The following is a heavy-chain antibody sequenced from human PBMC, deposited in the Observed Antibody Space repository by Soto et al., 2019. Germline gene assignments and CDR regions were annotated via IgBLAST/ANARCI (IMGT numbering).Heavy chain of an antibody. V-gene: IGHV3-21*01. J-gene: IGHJ4*02. D-gene: IGHD2-2*01. CDR3: AKDRGGCSSTSCPPRLFDY. CDR1: GCTLSSCS. CDR2: VSIGSSHI. Sequence: GGSLRLSWAAAGCTLSSCSMSWVRKAPGKGLEWVSTVSIGSSHIFYADSVKGRFTISRDDAESSLFLQMNSLRAEDTAVYYCAKDRGGCSSTSCPPRLFDYWGQGTLVTVSS.